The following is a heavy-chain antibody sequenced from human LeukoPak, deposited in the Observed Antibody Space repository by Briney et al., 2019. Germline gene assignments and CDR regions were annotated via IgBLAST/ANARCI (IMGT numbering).Heavy chain of an antibody. V-gene: IGHV4-61*02. Sequence: PSQTLSLTCTVSGGSISSGSYYWTWIRQPAGKGLEWIGRIDTSGSTNYSPSLKSRVTISVDTSKNQFSLKLSSVTAADTAVYYCARDKRGRVDYWGQGTLVTVSS. CDR1: GGSISSGSYY. CDR3: ARDKRGRVDY. CDR2: IDTSGST. D-gene: IGHD1-26*01. J-gene: IGHJ4*02.